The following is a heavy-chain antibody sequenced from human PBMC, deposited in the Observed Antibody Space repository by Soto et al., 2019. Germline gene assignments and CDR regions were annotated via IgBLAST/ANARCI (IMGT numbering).Heavy chain of an antibody. CDR1: GFTFSSYA. CDR3: AKRRGAGGHFEY. Sequence: DVQLLESGGGLVQPEGSLRLSCAASGFTFSSYAMGWVRQGPGKGLEWVAVVSIGGSTHYADSVRGRFTISRDNSKNTPSLQMNSLAAEDPAVFFCAKRRGAGGHFEYRGQGALGNVSS. D-gene: IGHD2-15*01. J-gene: IGHJ4*02. CDR2: VSIGGST. V-gene: IGHV3-23*01.